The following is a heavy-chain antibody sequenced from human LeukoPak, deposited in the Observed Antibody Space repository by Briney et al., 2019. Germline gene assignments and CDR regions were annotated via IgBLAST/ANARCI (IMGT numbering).Heavy chain of an antibody. CDR1: VGSLSGGTHC. D-gene: IGHD2-8*01. Sequence: PSETLSLTCTVSVGSLSGGTHCWSWIRQLPGKGLEWIGYIYYSGSTSYNPSLRSRVTLSVDTSSNQFSLTLSSVTAADTAVYHCARDIRSHNGPGGYYYYYMDVWGKGTTVTVSS. J-gene: IGHJ6*03. CDR3: ARDIRSHNGPGGYYYYYMDV. V-gene: IGHV4-61*01. CDR2: IYYSGST.